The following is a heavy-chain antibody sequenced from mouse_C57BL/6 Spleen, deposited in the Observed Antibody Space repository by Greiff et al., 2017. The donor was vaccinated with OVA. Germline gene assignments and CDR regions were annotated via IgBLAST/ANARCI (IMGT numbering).Heavy chain of an antibody. J-gene: IGHJ2*01. CDR1: GYTFTDYE. V-gene: IGHV1-15*01. CDR3: TREGLRRRFDY. CDR2: IDPETGGT. D-gene: IGHD2-4*01. Sequence: VQLQQSGAELVRPGASVTLSCKASGYTFTDYEMHWVKQTPVHGLEWIGAIDPETGGTAYNQKFKGKAILTADKSSSTAYMELRSLTSEDSAVYYCTREGLRRRFDYWGQGTTLTVSS.